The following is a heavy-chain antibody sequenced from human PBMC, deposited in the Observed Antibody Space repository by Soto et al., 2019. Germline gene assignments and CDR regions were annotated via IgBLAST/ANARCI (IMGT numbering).Heavy chain of an antibody. V-gene: IGHV1-2*04. J-gene: IGHJ6*03. Sequence: GASVKVSCKASGFTFTSSAVHWVRQARGQRLEWMGWINPNNGGTNYAQEFQGWVTMTRDTSISTAYMELSRLRSDDTAVYYCAKAGTIPPYYYYFYMDVWGKGTTVTVSS. CDR3: AKAGTIPPYYYYFYMDV. D-gene: IGHD2-2*01. CDR1: GFTFTSSA. CDR2: INPNNGGT.